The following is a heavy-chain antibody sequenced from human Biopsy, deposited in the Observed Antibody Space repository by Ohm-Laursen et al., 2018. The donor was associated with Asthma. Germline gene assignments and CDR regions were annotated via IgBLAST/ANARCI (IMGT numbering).Heavy chain of an antibody. J-gene: IGHJ3*02. D-gene: IGHD4-23*01. CDR3: ARTHERWTSIQDDALDI. Sequence: SLRLSCAASGITFSTYGMHWVRQAPGKGLEWVSFIWYDGRKKTYADSMKGRFTISRDNSRNTLYLQMNSLRVEDTAIYYCARTHERWTSIQDDALDIWGQGTMVIVSS. CDR2: IWYDGRKK. CDR1: GITFSTYG. V-gene: IGHV3-30*02.